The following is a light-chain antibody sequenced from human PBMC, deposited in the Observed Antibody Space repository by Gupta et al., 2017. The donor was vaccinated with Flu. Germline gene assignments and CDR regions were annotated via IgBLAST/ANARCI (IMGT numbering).Light chain of an antibody. CDR3: HQYNNWPPT. V-gene: IGKV3-15*01. CDR2: YAS. J-gene: IGKJ4*01. Sequence: IVMTQSPATLSVSPGERATLSCRASQSVSSKLAWYQQKPGQAPRLLIYYASTRATGIPARFSGSGSGTEFTLTISSLQSEDFVVYYCHQYNNWPPTFGGGTKVEIK. CDR1: QSVSSK.